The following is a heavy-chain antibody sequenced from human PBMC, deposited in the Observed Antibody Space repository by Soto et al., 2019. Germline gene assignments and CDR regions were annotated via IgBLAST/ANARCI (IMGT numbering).Heavy chain of an antibody. CDR1: GFIFENFG. J-gene: IGHJ6*02. CDR2: ISGSGFKK. Sequence: GGSLRLSCAASGFIFENFGMSWVRQAPGKGLEWISSISGSGFKKYYADSVKGRFTISRDNSKSILYLQMNSLRADDTGIYYCATALRNNGNDYLFGVDLWGQGTTVTVSS. D-gene: IGHD1-20*01. CDR3: ATALRNNGNDYLFGVDL. V-gene: IGHV3-23*01.